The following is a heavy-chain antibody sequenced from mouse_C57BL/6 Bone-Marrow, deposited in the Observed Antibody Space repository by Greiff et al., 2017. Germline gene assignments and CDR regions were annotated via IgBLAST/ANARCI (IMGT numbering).Heavy chain of an antibody. J-gene: IGHJ1*03. V-gene: IGHV1-55*01. CDR1: GYTFNSYW. D-gene: IGHD2-5*01. Sequence: QVQLQQPGAELVKPGASVKMSCKASGYTFNSYWITWVKQRPGQGLEWIGDIYPGSGSTNYNEKFKSKATLTVDTSSITASMQLSSLTSEDSAVLYCASPFFSNYCYFYVWGTGTTVTVSS. CDR2: IYPGSGST. CDR3: ASPFFSNYCYFYV.